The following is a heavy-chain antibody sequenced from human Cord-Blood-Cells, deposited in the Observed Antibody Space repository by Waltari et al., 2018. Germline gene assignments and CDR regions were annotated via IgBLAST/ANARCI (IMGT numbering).Heavy chain of an antibody. J-gene: IGHJ4*02. CDR2: VIPIFGTA. CDR3: ASTYSSSPFDY. CDR1: GGTFSSYA. D-gene: IGHD6-13*01. Sequence: QVQLVQSGAEVKKPGSSVKVSCKASGGTFSSYAISWVRQAPGQGLEWMGGVIPIFGTANYAQKFQGRVTITADESTSTADMELSSLRSEDTAVYYCASTYSSSPFDYWGQGTLVTVSS. V-gene: IGHV1-69*01.